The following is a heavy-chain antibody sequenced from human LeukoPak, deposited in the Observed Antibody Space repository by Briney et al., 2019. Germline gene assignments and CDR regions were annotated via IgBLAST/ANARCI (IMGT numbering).Heavy chain of an antibody. J-gene: IGHJ4*02. V-gene: IGHV4-30-4*08. Sequence: SQTLSLTCTVSGGSISSGDYYWSWIRQPPGKGLKWIGYIYYSGSTYYNPSLKSRVTISVDTSKNQFSLKLSSVTAADTAVYYCARYCSSTSCYDYWGQGTLVTVSS. CDR2: IYYSGST. CDR3: ARYCSSTSCYDY. CDR1: GGSISSGDYY. D-gene: IGHD2-2*01.